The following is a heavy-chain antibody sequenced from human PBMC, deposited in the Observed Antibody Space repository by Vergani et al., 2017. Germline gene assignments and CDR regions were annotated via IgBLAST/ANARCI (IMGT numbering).Heavy chain of an antibody. V-gene: IGHV3-7*01. J-gene: IGHJ4*02. CDR1: GFNVGHYW. Sequence: EGQLLESGGAVVQPGGSLRLSCAASGFNVGHYWMSWVRQAPGKGLEWVANIKEDGTEKYYLDSVKGRFTISRDIAENSIYLEMNSLRVEDTAVYYCAREGVPRCCIVGAPDFWGQGTQVTVSS. CDR2: IKEDGTEK. D-gene: IGHD1-26*01. CDR3: AREGVPRCCIVGAPDF.